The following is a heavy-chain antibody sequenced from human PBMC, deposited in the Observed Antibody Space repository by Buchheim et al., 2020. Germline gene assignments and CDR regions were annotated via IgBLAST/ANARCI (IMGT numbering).Heavy chain of an antibody. D-gene: IGHD6-19*01. V-gene: IGHV5-51*03. CDR3: ARVSSGVGRGWLDP. CDR1: GYSFSTNYW. Sequence: EVQLVQSGAEVKKPGESLKISCKGSGYSFSTNYWIAWVRQMPGKGLEWMGIIYPGVSETRYSSSFQGQVTISADKSISTAYLQWSSLKASDSGMYYCARVSSGVGRGWLDPWGQGTL. J-gene: IGHJ5*02. CDR2: IYPGVSET.